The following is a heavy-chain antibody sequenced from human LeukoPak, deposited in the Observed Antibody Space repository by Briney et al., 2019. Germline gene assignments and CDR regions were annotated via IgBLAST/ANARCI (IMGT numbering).Heavy chain of an antibody. Sequence: SVTVSCTASGGTFSSYAISWVRQAPGQGLEWMGGIIPIFGTANYAQKFRGRVTITADESTSTAYMELSSLRSEDTAVYYCARDPTYYYDSSGFMDVWGQGTTVTVSS. CDR2: IIPIFGTA. CDR1: GGTFSSYA. D-gene: IGHD3-22*01. V-gene: IGHV1-69*13. CDR3: ARDPTYYYDSSGFMDV. J-gene: IGHJ6*02.